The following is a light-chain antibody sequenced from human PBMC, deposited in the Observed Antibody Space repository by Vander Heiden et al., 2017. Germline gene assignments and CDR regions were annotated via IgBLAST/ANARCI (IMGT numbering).Light chain of an antibody. CDR2: DAS. J-gene: IGKJ4*01. CDR3: QQRSNWPLT. V-gene: IGKV3-11*01. Sequence: IVFTQSPATLSLSPGERATLSCRASQSVSSYLAWYQQKPGQAPRLLIYDASNRATGIPARFSGSGSGTDFTLTISSLEPEDFAVYDCQQRSNWPLTFGGGTKVEIK. CDR1: QSVSSY.